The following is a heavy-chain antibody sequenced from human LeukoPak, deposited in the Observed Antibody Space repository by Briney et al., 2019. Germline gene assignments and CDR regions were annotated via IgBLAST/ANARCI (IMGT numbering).Heavy chain of an antibody. CDR2: ISYDGSNK. D-gene: IGHD3-16*01. CDR3: TTIKSAKLGGFDY. J-gene: IGHJ4*02. Sequence: GGSLRLSCAASGFTFSSYGMHWVRQAPGKGLEWVAVISYDGSNKYYADSVKGRFTISRDNSKNTLYLQMNSLKTEDTGVYHCTTIKSAKLGGFDYWGQGAPVTVSS. V-gene: IGHV3-30*03. CDR1: GFTFSSYG.